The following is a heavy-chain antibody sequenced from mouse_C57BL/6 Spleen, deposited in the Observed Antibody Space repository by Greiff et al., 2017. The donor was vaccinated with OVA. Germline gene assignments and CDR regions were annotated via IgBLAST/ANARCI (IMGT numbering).Heavy chain of an antibody. CDR1: GFTFSSYA. J-gene: IGHJ1*03. D-gene: IGHD1-1*01. Sequence: EVKLQESGEGLVKPGGSLKLSCAASGFTFSSYAMSWVRQTPEKRLEWVAYISSGGDYTYYEDTVKGRFTISRDNARNTLYLQMSSLKSEDTAMYYCTRDYCGSFGDGYFDVWGTGTTVTVSS. CDR3: TRDYCGSFGDGYFDV. CDR2: ISSGGDYT. V-gene: IGHV5-9-1*02.